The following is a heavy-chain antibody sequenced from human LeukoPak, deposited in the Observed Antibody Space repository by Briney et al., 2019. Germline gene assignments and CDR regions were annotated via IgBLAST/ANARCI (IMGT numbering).Heavy chain of an antibody. CDR1: GFTFDIYA. D-gene: IGHD5-12*01. CDR2: ISGSGGST. CDR3: AKEGGYDIYYYMDV. Sequence: PGGSLRLSCAASGFTFDIYAMSWVRQAPGKGLEWVSGISGSGGSTYYADSVKGRFTISRDNSKNTLYLQMNSLRAEDTAVYYCAKEGGYDIYYYMDVWGKGTTVTVFS. J-gene: IGHJ6*03. V-gene: IGHV3-23*01.